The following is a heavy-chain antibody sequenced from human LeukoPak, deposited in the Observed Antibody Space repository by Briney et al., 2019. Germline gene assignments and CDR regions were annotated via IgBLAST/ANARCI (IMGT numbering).Heavy chain of an antibody. J-gene: IGHJ4*02. V-gene: IGHV1-69*04. D-gene: IGHD3-22*01. CDR2: ITPILGIA. Sequence: VASVKVSCKASGGTFSSYAISWVRQAPGQGLEWMGRITPILGIANYAQKFQGRVTITADKSTSTAYMELSSLRSEDTAVYYCARESGPTYYYDSSGYQQDYWGQGTLVTVSS. CDR3: ARESGPTYYYDSSGYQQDY. CDR1: GGTFSSYA.